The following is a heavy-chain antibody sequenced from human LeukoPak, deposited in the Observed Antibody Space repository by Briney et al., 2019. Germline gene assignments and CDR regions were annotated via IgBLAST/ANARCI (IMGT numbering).Heavy chain of an antibody. J-gene: IGHJ4*02. CDR1: GFTFSSYG. V-gene: IGHV3-23*01. Sequence: PGRSLRLSCAASGFTFSSYGMHWVRQAPGKGLEWVSAISGSGGSTYYADSVKGRFTISRDNSKNTLYLQMNSLRAEDTAVYYCARDHQRYSYGPNFGYWGQGTLVTVSS. CDR3: ARDHQRYSYGPNFGY. D-gene: IGHD5-18*01. CDR2: ISGSGGST.